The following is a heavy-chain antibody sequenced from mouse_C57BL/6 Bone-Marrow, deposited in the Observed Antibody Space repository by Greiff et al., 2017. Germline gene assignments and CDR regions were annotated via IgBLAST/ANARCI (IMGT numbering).Heavy chain of an antibody. Sequence: EVQRVESGGGLVQPGGSLKLSCAASGFTFSDYYMYWVRQTPEKRLEWVAYISNGGGSTYYPDTVKGRFTISRDNAKNTLYLQMSRLKSEDTAMYYCARHEGYYGSSYGYFDVWGTGTTVTVSS. J-gene: IGHJ1*03. V-gene: IGHV5-12*01. D-gene: IGHD1-1*01. CDR2: ISNGGGST. CDR3: ARHEGYYGSSYGYFDV. CDR1: GFTFSDYY.